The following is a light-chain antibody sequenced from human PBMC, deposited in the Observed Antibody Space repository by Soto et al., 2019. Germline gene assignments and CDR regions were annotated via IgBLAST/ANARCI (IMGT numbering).Light chain of an antibody. CDR1: QSVSSN. J-gene: IGKJ1*01. V-gene: IGKV3-15*01. Sequence: EIGMTQSPATLSVSPGERATLSCRSSQSVSSNLAWYQQKPGQAPRLLMYGASTRATGITDRVSGSGSGTEFTLTISSLQSEVFAVYYCQQHNNWPPWTGGQGTKVEIK. CDR2: GAS. CDR3: QQHNNWPPWT.